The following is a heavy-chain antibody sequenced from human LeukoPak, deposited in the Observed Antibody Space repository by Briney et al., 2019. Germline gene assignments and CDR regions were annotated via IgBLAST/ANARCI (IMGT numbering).Heavy chain of an antibody. CDR3: ARDLALVTMIVVDTIFDY. CDR1: GYTFTSYG. D-gene: IGHD3-22*01. Sequence: ASVKVSCKASGYTFTSYGISWVRQAPGQGLEWMGWISAYNGNTNYAQKLQGRVTMTTDTSTSTAYMELRSLRSDDTAVYYCARDLALVTMIVVDTIFDYWGQGTLVTVS. V-gene: IGHV1-18*01. CDR2: ISAYNGNT. J-gene: IGHJ4*02.